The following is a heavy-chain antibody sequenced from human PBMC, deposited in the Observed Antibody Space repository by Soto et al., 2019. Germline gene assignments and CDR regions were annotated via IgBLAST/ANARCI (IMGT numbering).Heavy chain of an antibody. D-gene: IGHD2-2*01. CDR1: GGSISSSSYY. CDR3: ARHRPIVLVPAAKFDP. V-gene: IGHV4-39*01. J-gene: IGHJ5*02. Sequence: SETLSLTCTVSGGSISSSSYYWGWIRQPPGKGLEWIGSIYYSGSTYYNPSLKSRVTISVDTSKNQFSLKLSSVTAADTAVYYCARHRPIVLVPAAKFDPWGQGTLVTVSS. CDR2: IYYSGST.